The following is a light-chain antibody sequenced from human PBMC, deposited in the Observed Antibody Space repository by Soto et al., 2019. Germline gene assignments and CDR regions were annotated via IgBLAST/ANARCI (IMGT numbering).Light chain of an antibody. J-gene: IGLJ3*02. CDR1: SSDVGGSIY. V-gene: IGLV2-14*01. Sequence: QSVLTQPASVSGWPGQSITIYCTGTSSDVGGSIYVSWYQLSPGKAPKLLIYDVYRPSGVSNRFSGSKSGNTASLTISGLQAEDEADYYCNSYTRSGTVVFGGGTKLTVL. CDR3: NSYTRSGTVV. CDR2: DV.